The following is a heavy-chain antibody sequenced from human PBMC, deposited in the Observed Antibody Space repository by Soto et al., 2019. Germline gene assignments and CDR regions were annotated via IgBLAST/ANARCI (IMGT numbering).Heavy chain of an antibody. CDR2: INPSGGST. D-gene: IGHD3-9*01. J-gene: IGHJ6*02. CDR3: ARDPGRYFDWSYYYYGMDV. Sequence: WASVKVSCKASGYTFTSCHMHWVRQAPGQGLEWMGIINPSGGSTSYAQKFQGRVTMTRDTSTSTVYMELSSLRSEDTAVYYCARDPGRYFDWSYYYYGMDVWGQGTTVTVSS. V-gene: IGHV1-46*01. CDR1: GYTFTSCH.